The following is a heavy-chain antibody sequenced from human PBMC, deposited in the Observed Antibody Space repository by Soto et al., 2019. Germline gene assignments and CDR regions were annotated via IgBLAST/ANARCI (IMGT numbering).Heavy chain of an antibody. Sequence: QVQIVQSGAEVKKPGASVKISCKASGYTFTKFAVHWVRLAPGQRFEWMGWIDAGNGRTKYSQNFQGRVTITRDTSATTSYMELSSLGSEDTAVYYCARGRWTEATADYYLDYWGQGTLVAVSS. CDR3: ARGRWTEATADYYLDY. CDR1: GYTFTKFA. D-gene: IGHD1-1*01. CDR2: IDAGNGRT. J-gene: IGHJ4*02. V-gene: IGHV1-3*01.